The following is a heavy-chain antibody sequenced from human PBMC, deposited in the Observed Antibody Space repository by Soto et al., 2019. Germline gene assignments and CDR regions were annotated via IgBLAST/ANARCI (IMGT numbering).Heavy chain of an antibody. D-gene: IGHD4-17*01. V-gene: IGHV3-23*01. CDR1: GFTFSSYA. Sequence: GGSLRLSCAASGFTFSSYAMSWVRQAPGKGLEWVSAISGSGGSTYYADSVKGRFTISRDNSKNTLYLQMNSLRAEDTAVYYCVRSSYGEGEKYYFYFFMDGWGKGTPVNGPS. CDR2: ISGSGGST. CDR3: VRSSYGEGEKYYFYFFMDG. J-gene: IGHJ6*03.